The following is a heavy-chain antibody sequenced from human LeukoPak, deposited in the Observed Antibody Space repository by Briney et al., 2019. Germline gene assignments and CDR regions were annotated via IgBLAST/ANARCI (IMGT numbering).Heavy chain of an antibody. CDR2: ISSSGSTI. CDR1: EFSVGSNY. D-gene: IGHD2-15*01. Sequence: GGSLRLSCAASEFSVGSNYMTWVRQAPGKGLEWVSYISSSGSTIYYADSVKGRFTISRDNARNSLYLQMNTLRAEDTAVYSCARGADGVSSNSRGWFDPWGQGTLVTVSS. V-gene: IGHV3-48*04. J-gene: IGHJ5*02. CDR3: ARGADGVSSNSRGWFDP.